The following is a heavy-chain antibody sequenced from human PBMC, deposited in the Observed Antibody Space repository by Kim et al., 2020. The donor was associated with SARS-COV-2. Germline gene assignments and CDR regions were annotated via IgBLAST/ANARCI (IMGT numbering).Heavy chain of an antibody. CDR3: ARDRPPRKEDY. D-gene: IGHD2-15*01. Sequence: IYYADSLKGRFTIYRDNAKNSLYLQMNSLRAEDTAVYYWARDRPPRKEDYWGQGTLVTVSS. J-gene: IGHJ4*02. V-gene: IGHV3-21*01. CDR2: I.